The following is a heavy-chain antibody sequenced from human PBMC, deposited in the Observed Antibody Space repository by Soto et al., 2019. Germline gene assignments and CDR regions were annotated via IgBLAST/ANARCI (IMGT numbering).Heavy chain of an antibody. D-gene: IGHD4-17*01. Sequence: GGSLRLSCAASGFTFSSYSMNWVRQAPGKGLEWVSSISSSSSYIYYADSVKGRFPISRDNAKNSLYLQMNSLRAEDTAVYYCARGSDDYGDYGDAFDIWGQGTMVTVSS. CDR2: ISSSSSYI. J-gene: IGHJ3*02. V-gene: IGHV3-21*01. CDR3: ARGSDDYGDYGDAFDI. CDR1: GFTFSSYS.